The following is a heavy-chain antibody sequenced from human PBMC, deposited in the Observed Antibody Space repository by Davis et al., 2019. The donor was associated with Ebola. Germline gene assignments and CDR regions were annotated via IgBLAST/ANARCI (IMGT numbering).Heavy chain of an antibody. Sequence: SETLSLTCTVSGDSISSGSFYWSWIRQPAGKGLEWIGHIYTSGSTNYNPSLKSRVTISVDRSKNQFSLKLNSVTAADTAVYFCARLSGLFSSSSGALYFDLWGRGTLVSVSS. CDR3: ARLSGLFSSSSGALYFDL. J-gene: IGHJ2*01. V-gene: IGHV4-61*09. CDR1: GDSISSGSFY. CDR2: IYTSGST. D-gene: IGHD6-6*01.